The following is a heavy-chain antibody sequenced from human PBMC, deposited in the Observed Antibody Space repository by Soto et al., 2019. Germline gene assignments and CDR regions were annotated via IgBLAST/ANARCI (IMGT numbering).Heavy chain of an antibody. V-gene: IGHV3-11*06. CDR2: ISSSRSYT. Sequence: QVQLVESGGGLVKPGGSLRLSCAASGFTFSDYYTSWIRQAPGKGLEWVSYISSSRSYTNYADSVKGRFTISRDNAKNSLYLQMNGLRAEDTAVYYCASGWELRAGFDYWGQGTLVTVSS. CDR3: ASGWELRAGFDY. J-gene: IGHJ4*02. CDR1: GFTFSDYY. D-gene: IGHD1-26*01.